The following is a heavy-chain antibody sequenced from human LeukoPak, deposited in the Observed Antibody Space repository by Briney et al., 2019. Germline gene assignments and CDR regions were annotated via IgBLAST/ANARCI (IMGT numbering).Heavy chain of an antibody. CDR3: GGRGF. D-gene: IGHD3-10*01. CDR1: GGSISSNC. CDR2: IYASGTT. Sequence: SETLSLTRTVSGGSISSNCWSWIRQHPGKGLEWIGCIYASGTTNYNPSLKGRLTISVDTSNSQFSLTVRSVTAADTAVYYCGGRGFWGQGTLVTVSS. V-gene: IGHV4-4*09. J-gene: IGHJ4*02.